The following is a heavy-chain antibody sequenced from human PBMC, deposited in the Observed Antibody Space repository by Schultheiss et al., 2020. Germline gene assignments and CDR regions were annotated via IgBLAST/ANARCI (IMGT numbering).Heavy chain of an antibody. J-gene: IGHJ5*02. CDR3: ARDYPIVVVSSPGANWFDP. CDR1: GGTFSSYA. D-gene: IGHD3-22*01. Sequence: SVKVSFKASGGTFSSYAISWVRQAPGQGLEWMGGIIPIFGTANYAQKFQGRVTITADESTSTAYMELSSLRSEDTAVYYCARDYPIVVVSSPGANWFDPWGQGTLVTVSS. V-gene: IGHV1-69*13. CDR2: IIPIFGTA.